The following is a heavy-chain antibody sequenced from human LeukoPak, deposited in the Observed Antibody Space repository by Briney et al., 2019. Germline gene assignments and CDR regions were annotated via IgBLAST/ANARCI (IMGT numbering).Heavy chain of an antibody. CDR3: ARHEGSGSYYSY. V-gene: IGHV5-51*01. Sequence: GLSLKISCKCSGYSFTTYWIAWVRQMPGRRLEWMGITSPDDSDIRYSPSFQGHVTISADKSISTAYLQWSSLPASDTAMYYCARHEGSGSYYSYWGQGTLVTVSS. D-gene: IGHD1-26*01. CDR1: GYSFTTYW. CDR2: TSPDDSDI. J-gene: IGHJ4*02.